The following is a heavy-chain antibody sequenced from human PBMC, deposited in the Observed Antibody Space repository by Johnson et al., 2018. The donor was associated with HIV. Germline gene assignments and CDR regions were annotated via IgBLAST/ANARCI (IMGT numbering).Heavy chain of an antibody. CDR3: AREGGIVLSPGSFDI. V-gene: IGHV3-30*14. D-gene: IGHD2-8*01. CDR2: ISYDGRNK. Sequence: QVQLVESGGGVVQPGRSPRLACAASGFTFSSYPMHWVRQAPGKGLEWVAVISYDGRNKYYADSVKGRFTISRDNSKNTLYLQMNSLRAEDTAVYYCAREGGIVLSPGSFDIWGQGTMVTVSS. J-gene: IGHJ3*02. CDR1: GFTFSSYP.